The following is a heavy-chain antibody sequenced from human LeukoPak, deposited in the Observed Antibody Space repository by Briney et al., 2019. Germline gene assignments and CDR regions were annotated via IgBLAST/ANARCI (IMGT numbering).Heavy chain of an antibody. V-gene: IGHV3-48*04. CDR1: GFSFSSYS. Sequence: GGSLRLSCVASGFSFSSYSMNWVRQAPGKGLEWISYISSGGSSIYYADSVKGRFTISRDNAKNSLYLQMNSLRAEDTAVYYCARDNGDSSDYWGQGTLVTVSS. J-gene: IGHJ4*02. D-gene: IGHD4-17*01. CDR2: ISSGGSSI. CDR3: ARDNGDSSDY.